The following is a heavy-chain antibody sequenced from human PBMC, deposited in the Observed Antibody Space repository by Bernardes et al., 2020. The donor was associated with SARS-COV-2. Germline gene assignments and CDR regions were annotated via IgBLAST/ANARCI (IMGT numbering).Heavy chain of an antibody. D-gene: IGHD2-21*02. Sequence: GGSLRLSCAASRFTLRNYAISWVRQAPGKGLAWVAAIRGSGASTYYADSAKGRFTISRDNSKNTLYLQMNSLRVEDTAIYYCAKDAPYCGNDCYLMYFDSWGLGTLVTVSS. CDR2: IRGSGAST. CDR1: RFTLRNYA. V-gene: IGHV3-23*01. CDR3: AKDAPYCGNDCYLMYFDS. J-gene: IGHJ4*02.